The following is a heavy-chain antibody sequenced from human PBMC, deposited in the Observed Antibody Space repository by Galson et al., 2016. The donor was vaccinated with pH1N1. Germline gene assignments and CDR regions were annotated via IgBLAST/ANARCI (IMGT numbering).Heavy chain of an antibody. CDR1: GYLLTELS. CDR2: FTAEDGET. CDR3: ATNSIDYYYMDV. V-gene: IGHV1-24*01. D-gene: IGHD4-23*01. J-gene: IGHJ6*03. Sequence: SVKVSCKVSGYLLTELSIFWVRQAPGKGLEWMGGFTAEDGETVYAQKLQGRVTMTEDTSTDTAYMELSSLRYEDTAVYYCATNSIDYYYMDVWGKGTTVTVSS.